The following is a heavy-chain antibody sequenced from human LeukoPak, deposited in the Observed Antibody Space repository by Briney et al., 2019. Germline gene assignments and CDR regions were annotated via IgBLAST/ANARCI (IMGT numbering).Heavy chain of an antibody. CDR2: IYYSGST. Sequence: SETLSLTCTVSGGSISSSSYYWGWIRQPPGKGLEWIGSIYYSGSTYYNPSLKSRVTISVDTSKNQFSLKLSSVTAADTAVYYCARHGRGSGYNWDRYYFDYWGQGTLVTVSS. J-gene: IGHJ4*02. CDR1: GGSISSSSYY. CDR3: ARHGRGSGYNWDRYYFDY. D-gene: IGHD5-24*01. V-gene: IGHV4-39*01.